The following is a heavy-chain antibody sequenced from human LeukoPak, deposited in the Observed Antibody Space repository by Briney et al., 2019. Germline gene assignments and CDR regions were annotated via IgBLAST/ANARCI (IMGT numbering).Heavy chain of an antibody. CDR2: INYSGST. Sequence: SETLSLTRTVSGGSVSSTSYYWSWIRQPPGKGLEWIASINYSGSTYYNPSLKSRVTISVDTSENQFSLKLSSVTAADTAVYYCARYVVYGSGKYYFDYWGQGTLVTVSS. J-gene: IGHJ4*02. CDR3: ARYVVYGSGKYYFDY. D-gene: IGHD3-10*01. V-gene: IGHV4-39*01. CDR1: GGSVSSTSYY.